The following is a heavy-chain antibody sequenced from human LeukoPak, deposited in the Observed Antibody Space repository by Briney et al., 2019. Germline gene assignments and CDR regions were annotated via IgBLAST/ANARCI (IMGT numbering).Heavy chain of an antibody. CDR3: ARSEEEQWLENAFDI. CDR2: IYPGDSDT. J-gene: IGHJ3*02. CDR1: GYSFTSYW. D-gene: IGHD6-19*01. Sequence: GESLKISCKGSGYSFTSYWIAWVRHMPGKGLEWMGIIYPGDSDTRYSPSFQGQVTISADKSISTAYLQWSSLKASDTAMYYCARSEEEQWLENAFDIWGQGTMVTVSS. V-gene: IGHV5-51*01.